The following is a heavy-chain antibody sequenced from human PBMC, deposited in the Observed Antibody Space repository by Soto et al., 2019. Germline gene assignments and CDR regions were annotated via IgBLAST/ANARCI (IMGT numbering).Heavy chain of an antibody. D-gene: IGHD7-27*01. CDR2: ISYDGSNK. V-gene: IGHV3-30*18. Sequence: QVQLVESGGGVVQPGRSLRLSCAASGFTFSSYGMHWVRQAPGKGLEWVAVISYDGSNKYYADYVKGRFTISRDNCKNTLYLQMNSLRAEDTAVYYCAKDLLGPGRAYGMDVWGQGTTVTVSS. CDR3: AKDLLGPGRAYGMDV. CDR1: GFTFSSYG. J-gene: IGHJ6*02.